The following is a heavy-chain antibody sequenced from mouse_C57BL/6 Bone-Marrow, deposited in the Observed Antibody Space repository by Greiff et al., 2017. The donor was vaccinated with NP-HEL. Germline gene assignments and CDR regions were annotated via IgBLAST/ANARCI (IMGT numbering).Heavy chain of an antibody. V-gene: IGHV5-6*01. D-gene: IGHD2-1*01. J-gene: IGHJ3*01. CDR3: ASYGTAWFAY. CDR2: ISSGGSYT. CDR1: GFTFSSYG. Sequence: EVKVVESGGDLVKPGGSLKLSCAASGFTFSSYGMSWVRQTPDKRLEWVATISSGGSYTYYPDSVKGRFTISRDNAKNTLYLQMSSLKSEDTAMYYCASYGTAWFAYWGQGTLVTVSA.